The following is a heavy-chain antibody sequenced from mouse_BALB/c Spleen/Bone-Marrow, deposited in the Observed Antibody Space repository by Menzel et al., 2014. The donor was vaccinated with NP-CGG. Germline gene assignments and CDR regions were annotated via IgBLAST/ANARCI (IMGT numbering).Heavy chain of an antibody. CDR2: IRDKANGYTT. J-gene: IGHJ2*01. CDR1: GFTFTDYY. Sequence: EVELMESGGGLVQPGGSLRLSCATSGFTFTDYYMSWVRQPPGRALEWLGFIRDKANGYTTEYSASVKGRFTISRDNSQSIVYLQMNTLRTEDSATYYCARDDGNCHCFDYWGQGTTLTVSS. V-gene: IGHV7-3*02. D-gene: IGHD2-1*01. CDR3: ARDDGNCHCFDY.